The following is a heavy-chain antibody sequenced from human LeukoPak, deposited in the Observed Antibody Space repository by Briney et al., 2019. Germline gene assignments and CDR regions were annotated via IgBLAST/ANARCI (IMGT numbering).Heavy chain of an antibody. V-gene: IGHV1-18*04. Sequence: ASVKVSCKASGYTFTSYGISWVRQAPGQGLEWMGWISAYNSNTNYAQKLQGRVTMTTDTSTSTAYMELRSLRSDDTAVYYCARAYDILTGYSNPFDYWGQGTLVTVSS. CDR3: ARAYDILTGYSNPFDY. CDR2: ISAYNSNT. CDR1: GYTFTSYG. J-gene: IGHJ4*02. D-gene: IGHD3-9*01.